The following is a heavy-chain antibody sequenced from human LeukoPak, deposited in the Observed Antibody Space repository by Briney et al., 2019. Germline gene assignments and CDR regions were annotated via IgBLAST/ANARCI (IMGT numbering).Heavy chain of an antibody. Sequence: SETLSLTCTVSDGSLSSSSYYWGWIRQPPGKGLEWIGNTYYSGSTHYNPSLKSRVTISVDTSKNQFSLKLSSVTAADTAVYYCARRMPYCSSTSCHRYYFDYWGQGTLVTVSS. D-gene: IGHD2-2*01. V-gene: IGHV4-39*01. CDR1: DGSLSSSSYY. CDR3: ARRMPYCSSTSCHRYYFDY. J-gene: IGHJ4*02. CDR2: TYYSGST.